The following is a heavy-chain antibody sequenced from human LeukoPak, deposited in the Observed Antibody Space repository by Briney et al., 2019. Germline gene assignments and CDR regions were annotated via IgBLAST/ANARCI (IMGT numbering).Heavy chain of an antibody. Sequence: SVTQTLLCTVYIGPLCGYHGMGTRESRGEALECIGEINHSGSNNYNPSLKSRVTISVDTSKNQFSLKLSTVTAADTAVYYCASQGYCTNGVCYLWGQGTLVTVSS. D-gene: IGHD2-8*01. J-gene: IGHJ5*02. CDR3: ASQGYCTNGVCYL. CDR2: INHSGSN. V-gene: IGHV4-34*01. CDR1: IGPLCGYH.